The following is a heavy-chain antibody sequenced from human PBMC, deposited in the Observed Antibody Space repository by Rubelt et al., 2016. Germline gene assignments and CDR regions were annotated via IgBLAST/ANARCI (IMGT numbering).Heavy chain of an antibody. V-gene: IGHV4-34*01. CDR3: ARSGSGDIVVVPAAMVY. CDR2: T. Sequence: TYYNPSLKSRVTISVDTSKNQFSLKLSSVTAADTAVYYCARSGSGDIVVVPAAMVYWGQGTLVTVSS. J-gene: IGHJ4*02. D-gene: IGHD2-2*01.